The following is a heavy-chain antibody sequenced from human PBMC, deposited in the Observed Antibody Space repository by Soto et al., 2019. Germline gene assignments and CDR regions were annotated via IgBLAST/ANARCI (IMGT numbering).Heavy chain of an antibody. D-gene: IGHD3-10*01. CDR2: IISYNGNT. V-gene: IGHV1-18*01. Sequence: QVQLVQSGAAVKKPGASVTVSCKASGYSFTTYGISWVRQAPGQGLEWMGWIISYNGNTKYAQKLQGRVTVTTDASTSTAYMELRSLRSEDKAVYYCARVHIVGGIISHEKGFDCWGQGTLVTVSS. J-gene: IGHJ4*02. CDR1: GYSFTTYG. CDR3: ARVHIVGGIISHEKGFDC.